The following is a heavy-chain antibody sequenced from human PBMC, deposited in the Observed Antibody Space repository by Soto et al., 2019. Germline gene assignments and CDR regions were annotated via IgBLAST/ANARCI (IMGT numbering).Heavy chain of an antibody. D-gene: IGHD1-26*01. V-gene: IGHV3-30-3*01. Sequence: PGGSLRLSCAASGFTFSSYAMHWVRQAPGKGLEWVAVISYDGSNKYYADSVKGRFTISRDNSKNTLYLQMNSLRAEDTAVYYCARDEVGFSLPGGYWGQGTLVTVSS. CDR1: GFTFSSYA. CDR2: ISYDGSNK. J-gene: IGHJ4*02. CDR3: ARDEVGFSLPGGY.